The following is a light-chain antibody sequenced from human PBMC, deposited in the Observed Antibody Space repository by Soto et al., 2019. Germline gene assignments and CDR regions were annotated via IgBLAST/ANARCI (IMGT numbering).Light chain of an antibody. CDR3: QQSNDWPLT. J-gene: IGKJ5*01. V-gene: IGKV3-15*01. CDR2: GAS. Sequence: EIVMTQSPATLSVSPGERATLSCRASQSVSSNLAWYQQKPGQAPRLLIYGASTSATAIPARFSGSGSGTEFTPTITSRASEDFAVYYCQQSNDWPLTFGQGTRLEIK. CDR1: QSVSSN.